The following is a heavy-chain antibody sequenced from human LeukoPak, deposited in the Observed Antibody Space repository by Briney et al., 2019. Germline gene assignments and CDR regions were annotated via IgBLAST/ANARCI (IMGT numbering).Heavy chain of an antibody. J-gene: IGHJ3*02. Sequence: ASVKVSCKASGYTFTNYGISWVRQAPGQGLEWMGWISAYNGNTNYAQKLQGRVTMTTDTSTSTAYMELRSLRSDDTAVYYCARNLWFGESSDAFDMWGQGTMVTVSS. V-gene: IGHV1-18*01. CDR3: ARNLWFGESSDAFDM. CDR2: ISAYNGNT. D-gene: IGHD3-10*01. CDR1: GYTFTNYG.